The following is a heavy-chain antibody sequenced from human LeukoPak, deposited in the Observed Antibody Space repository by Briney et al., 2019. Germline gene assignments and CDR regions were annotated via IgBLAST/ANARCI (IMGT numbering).Heavy chain of an antibody. CDR3: ARDLPRYCSSTSCYTNWFDP. D-gene: IGHD2-2*02. CDR1: GFTFSSYA. V-gene: IGHV3-30-3*01. J-gene: IGHJ5*02. CDR2: ISYDGSNK. Sequence: PGGSLRLSCAASGFTFSSYAMHWVRQAPGKGLEWVAVISYDGSNKYYADSVKGRFTISRDNSKNTPYLQMNSLRAEDTAVYYCARDLPRYCSSTSCYTNWFDPWGQGTLVTVSS.